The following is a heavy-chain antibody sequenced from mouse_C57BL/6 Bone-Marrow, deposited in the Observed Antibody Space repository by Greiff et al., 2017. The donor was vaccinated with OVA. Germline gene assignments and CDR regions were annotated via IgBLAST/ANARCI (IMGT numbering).Heavy chain of an antibody. J-gene: IGHJ4*01. Sequence: VQLQQSGPVLVKPGASVKMSCKASGYTFTDYYMNWVKQSHGKSLEWIGVINPYNGGTSYNQKFKGKATLTVDKSSSTAYMELNSLTSEDSAVYYCAGITTVVAYYYAMDYWGQGTSVTVSS. CDR3: AGITTVVAYYYAMDY. D-gene: IGHD1-1*01. CDR2: INPYNGGT. V-gene: IGHV1-19*01. CDR1: GYTFTDYY.